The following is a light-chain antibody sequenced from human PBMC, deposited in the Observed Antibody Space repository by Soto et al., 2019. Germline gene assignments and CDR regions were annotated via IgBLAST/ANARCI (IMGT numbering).Light chain of an antibody. CDR1: QSVGSS. CDR2: DAS. CDR3: QQRSNWPGT. Sequence: PGERATLSCRASQSVGSSLAWYQQRPGQPPRLLIYDASKREPGTPARFTGSGSGTDFTLTISSLEPEDFAFYSCQQRSNWPGTVGQGTKVDIK. J-gene: IGKJ1*01. V-gene: IGKV3-11*01.